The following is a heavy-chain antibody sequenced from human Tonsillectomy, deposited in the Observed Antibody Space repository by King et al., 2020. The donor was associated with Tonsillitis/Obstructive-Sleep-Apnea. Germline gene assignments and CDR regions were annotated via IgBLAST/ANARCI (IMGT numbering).Heavy chain of an antibody. Sequence: VQMVESGGGLVKPGGSLRLSCAASGFAFSRYSMSWVRQAPGKGLEWGSTINTEKYIYYAGTVKGRLTISRDNAKNSLYLQMDSLGAEDTAVYYCARDSSGWSRDYWGQATLVTVPS. V-gene: IGHV3-21*01. D-gene: IGHD6-19*01. CDR1: GFAFSRYS. J-gene: IGHJ4*02. CDR2: INTEKYI. CDR3: ARDSSGWSRDY.